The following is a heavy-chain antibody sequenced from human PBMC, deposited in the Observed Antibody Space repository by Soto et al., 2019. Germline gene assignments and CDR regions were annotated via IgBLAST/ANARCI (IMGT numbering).Heavy chain of an antibody. Sequence: QVQLQASGPGLVTPSETLSLTCTVSGDSISSSYWSWIRQAPGKGLEWIGYIFHSAKTDYTPSLKSRVIISLDTSKNQLSLNLTPVPAADTAVYYCARDTKNGDFSYSYFDLWGRGTLVTVS. J-gene: IGHJ2*01. V-gene: IGHV4-59*01. CDR1: GDSISSSY. CDR2: IFHSAKT. CDR3: ARDTKNGDFSYSYFDL. D-gene: IGHD4-17*01.